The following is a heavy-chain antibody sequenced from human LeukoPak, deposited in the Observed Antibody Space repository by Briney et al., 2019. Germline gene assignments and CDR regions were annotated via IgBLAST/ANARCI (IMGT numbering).Heavy chain of an antibody. CDR3: ARDYYDSSGYYYLDY. V-gene: IGHV3-21*01. CDR1: GFPFSTYT. Sequence: GGSLRLSCTASGFPFSTYTMNWVRHTPGKGLEWVASISTSSSFIKYYSLLRGRFTISRDNAKNSLYLQMNSLRAEDTAVYYCARDYYDSSGYYYLDYWGQGTLVTVSS. D-gene: IGHD3-22*01. J-gene: IGHJ4*02. CDR2: ISTSSSFI.